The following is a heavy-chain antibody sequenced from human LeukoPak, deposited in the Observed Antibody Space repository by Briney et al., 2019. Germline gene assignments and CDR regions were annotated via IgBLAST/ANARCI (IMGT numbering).Heavy chain of an antibody. Sequence: GRSLRLSCAASGFTFSSYDMSWVRQAPGKGLEWVSAISGSGGSTYYADSVKGRFTISRDNSKNTLYLQMDSLRAEDTAEYYCVTTWIAAHNYFDYWGQGTLVTVSS. J-gene: IGHJ4*02. D-gene: IGHD6-6*01. CDR1: GFTFSSYD. CDR3: VTTWIAAHNYFDY. CDR2: ISGSGGST. V-gene: IGHV3-23*01.